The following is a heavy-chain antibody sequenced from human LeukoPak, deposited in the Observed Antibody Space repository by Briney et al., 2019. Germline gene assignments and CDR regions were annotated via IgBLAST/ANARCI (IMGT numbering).Heavy chain of an antibody. CDR1: GGTSSSYA. J-gene: IGHJ4*02. D-gene: IGHD1-26*01. V-gene: IGHV1-69*13. CDR3: ARDQASGSYSLDDY. CDR2: IIPIFGTA. Sequence: ASVKVSCKASGGTSSSYAISWVRQAPGQGLEWMGGIIPIFGTANYTQKFQGRVTITADESTSTAYMELSSLRSEDTAVYYCARDQASGSYSLDDYWGQGTLVTVSS.